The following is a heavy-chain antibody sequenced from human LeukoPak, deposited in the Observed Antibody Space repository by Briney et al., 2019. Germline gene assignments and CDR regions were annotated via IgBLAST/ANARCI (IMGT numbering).Heavy chain of an antibody. CDR1: GGSISSGSYY. CDR2: MYTSGST. J-gene: IGHJ6*03. D-gene: IGHD2-2*01. Sequence: SETLSLTCTVSGGSISSGSYYWSWIRQPAGKGLEWIGRMYTSGSTNYNPSLKSRLTISVDTSNNQFSLKLSSVTAADTAVYFCAVGYCSSASCLPGGHYYYYMDVWGKGTTVTVSS. CDR3: AVGYCSSASCLPGGHYYYYMDV. V-gene: IGHV4-61*02.